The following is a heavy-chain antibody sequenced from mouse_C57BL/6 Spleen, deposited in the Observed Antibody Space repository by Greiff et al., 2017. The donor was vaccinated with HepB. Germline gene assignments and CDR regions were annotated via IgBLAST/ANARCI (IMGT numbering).Heavy chain of an antibody. CDR3: ASYYGSSRYAMDY. V-gene: IGHV1-4*01. CDR1: GYTFTSYT. CDR2: INPSSGYT. Sequence: QVQLQQSGAELARPGASVKMSCKASGYTFTSYTMHWVKQRPGQGLEWIGYINPSSGYTKYNQKFKDKATLTADKSSSTAYMQLSSLTSEDSAVYYCASYYGSSRYAMDYWGQGTSVTVSS. J-gene: IGHJ4*01. D-gene: IGHD1-1*01.